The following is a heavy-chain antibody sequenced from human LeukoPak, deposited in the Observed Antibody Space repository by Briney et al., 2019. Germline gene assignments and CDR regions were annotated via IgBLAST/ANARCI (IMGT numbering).Heavy chain of an antibody. CDR3: ARMYSSSWFKLYYFDY. CDR1: GGSIRSRTYF. Sequence: PSETLSLTCSVSGGSIRSRTYFWGWIRQPPGKGLEWIGSIYYSGSPYYNPSLKSRVTISVDTSKNQFSLKLSSVTAADTAVYYCARMYSSSWFKLYYFDYWGQGTLVTVSS. CDR2: IYYSGSP. V-gene: IGHV4-39*07. D-gene: IGHD6-13*01. J-gene: IGHJ4*02.